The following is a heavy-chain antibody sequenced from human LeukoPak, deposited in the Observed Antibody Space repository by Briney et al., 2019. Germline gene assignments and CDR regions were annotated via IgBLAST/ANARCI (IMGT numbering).Heavy chain of an antibody. V-gene: IGHV4-38-2*01. J-gene: IGHJ6*03. Sequence: SETLSLTCAVSGYSITSGYYGGWIRQPPGKGLEWIGTIYHSGSTYYNPSLKSRVIVSVDTSKNQFSLKLSSVTAADTAVYYCVRSPYYYYHMDVWGKGTSVTVSS. CDR2: IYHSGST. CDR1: GYSITSGYY. CDR3: VRSPYYYYHMDV.